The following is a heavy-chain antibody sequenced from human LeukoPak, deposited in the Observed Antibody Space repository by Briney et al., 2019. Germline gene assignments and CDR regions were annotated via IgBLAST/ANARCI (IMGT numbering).Heavy chain of an antibody. J-gene: IGHJ5*02. CDR1: GFTFSGSA. Sequence: PGGSLRLSCAASGFTFSGSAMHWVRQASGKGLEWVGRIRSKANSYATAYAVSVKGRFTISRDDSKNTAYLQMNSLKTEDTAVYYCTSGRDGWYEDWFDPWGQGTLVTVSS. CDR2: IRSKANSYAT. CDR3: TSGRDGWYEDWFDP. D-gene: IGHD6-19*01. V-gene: IGHV3-73*01.